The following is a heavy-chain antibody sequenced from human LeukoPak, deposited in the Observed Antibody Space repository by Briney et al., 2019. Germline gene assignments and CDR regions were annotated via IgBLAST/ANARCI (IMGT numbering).Heavy chain of an antibody. CDR3: AIAGDGSGSYYSLGGRDY. V-gene: IGHV5-51*01. D-gene: IGHD3-10*01. CDR2: IYPGDSDT. Sequence: GESLKISCKGSGYSFTSYWIGWVRQMPGKGLEWMGIIYPGDSDTRYSPSFQGQVTISADKSISTAYLQWSSLKASDTAMYYCAIAGDGSGSYYSLGGRDYWGQGTLVTVSP. CDR1: GYSFTSYW. J-gene: IGHJ4*02.